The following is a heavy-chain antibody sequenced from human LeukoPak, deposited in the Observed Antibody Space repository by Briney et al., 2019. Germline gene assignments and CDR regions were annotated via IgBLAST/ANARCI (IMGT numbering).Heavy chain of an antibody. CDR3: ARGGGANYYGDYFDL. CDR2: MSYDETTE. D-gene: IGHD1-26*01. V-gene: IGHV3-30*03. Sequence: GGSLRLSCVGSGFTFSSYYMHWVRQAPDTGLEWVVGMSYDETTENYADSAQGRFTISRDNSKNTLFLQVSSLRAEDTAMYYCARGGGANYYGDYFDLWGQGTLVTVSS. J-gene: IGHJ4*02. CDR1: GFTFSSYY.